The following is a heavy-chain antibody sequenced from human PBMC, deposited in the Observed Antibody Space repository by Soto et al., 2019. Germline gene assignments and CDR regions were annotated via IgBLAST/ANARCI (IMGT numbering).Heavy chain of an antibody. V-gene: IGHV6-1*01. J-gene: IGHJ6*03. CDR1: GDSVSSNSAA. D-gene: IGHD1-1*01. CDR2: TYYKSKWFI. Sequence: SQTLSLTCDISGDSVSSNSAAWNWIRQTPSRGLEWLGRTYYKSKWFINYAVSVKSRITVNPDTSKNQFSLQLNSVTPEDTAVYYCARGSWDDVTGHFYMDVWDKGTAVTV. CDR3: ARGSWDDVTGHFYMDV.